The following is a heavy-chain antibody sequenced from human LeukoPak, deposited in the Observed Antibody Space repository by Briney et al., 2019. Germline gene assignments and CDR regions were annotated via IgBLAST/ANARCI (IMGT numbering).Heavy chain of an antibody. J-gene: IGHJ4*02. CDR1: GYTFTGYY. Sequence: GGSVNVSCKASGYTFTGYYMHWVRQAPGQGLEWMGWINPNSGGTNYAQKFQGRVTMTRDTSISTAYMELSRLRSDDTAVYYCARVAGSSGCFGYWGQGTLVTVSS. CDR3: ARVAGSSGCFGY. CDR2: INPNSGGT. V-gene: IGHV1-2*02. D-gene: IGHD6-19*01.